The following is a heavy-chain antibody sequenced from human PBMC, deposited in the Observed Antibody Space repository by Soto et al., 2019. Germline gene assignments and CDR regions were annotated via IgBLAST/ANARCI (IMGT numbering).Heavy chain of an antibody. CDR3: AKVVVAVTGFDY. V-gene: IGHV3-23*01. CDR2: ISATGGTT. D-gene: IGHD4-17*01. Sequence: EVQLLESGGGLIQPGGSLRLSCVASRFTFSNYAMSWVRQAPGKGLEWVSAISATGGTTYYADSVKGRFTISRDNSKNTLYLQMTSLRADDTAVYYCAKVVVAVTGFDYWGQGTLVTVSS. CDR1: RFTFSNYA. J-gene: IGHJ4*02.